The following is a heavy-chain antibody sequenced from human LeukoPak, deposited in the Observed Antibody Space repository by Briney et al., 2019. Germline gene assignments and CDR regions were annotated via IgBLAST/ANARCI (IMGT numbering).Heavy chain of an antibody. CDR3: ARDAYGMDV. CDR1: GGSISNGGYY. CDR2: IYYSGST. J-gene: IGHJ6*02. Sequence: SETLSLTCTVSGGSISNGGYYWSWIRQHPGKGLEWIGYIYYSGSTYYNPSLKSRVTISVDTSKSQFSLKLSSVTAAGTAVYYCARDAYGMDVWGQGTTVTVSS. V-gene: IGHV4-31*03.